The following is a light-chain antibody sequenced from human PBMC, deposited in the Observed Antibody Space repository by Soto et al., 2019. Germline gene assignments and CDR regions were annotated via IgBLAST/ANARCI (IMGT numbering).Light chain of an antibody. CDR3: QQYNSYPWT. J-gene: IGKJ1*01. Sequence: EIVMTQSPATLSVSPGERATLSCRASQSVRSNLAWYQQKPGQSPRLLIYDASNRATGIPARFSGSGSGTEFTLTSSSLQPDDFATYYCQQYNSYPWTFGQGTKVDIK. CDR2: DAS. V-gene: IGKV3D-15*01. CDR1: QSVRSN.